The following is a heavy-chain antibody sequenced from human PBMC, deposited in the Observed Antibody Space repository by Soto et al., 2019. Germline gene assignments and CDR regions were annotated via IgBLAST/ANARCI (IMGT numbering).Heavy chain of an antibody. CDR3: ASSSRITIFRVVIMVRGMDA. CDR2: IFAIFGTA. Sequence: QVQLVQSGAEVKKPGSSVKVSCKASGGTFSSYAISWVRQAPGQGLEWMGGIFAIFGTANYAQKFQGRVTITADESTSTAYMELSSLRTEDTAVYYCASSSRITIFRVVIMVRGMDAWGQGTTVTVSS. J-gene: IGHJ6*02. CDR1: GGTFSSYA. D-gene: IGHD3-3*01. V-gene: IGHV1-69*01.